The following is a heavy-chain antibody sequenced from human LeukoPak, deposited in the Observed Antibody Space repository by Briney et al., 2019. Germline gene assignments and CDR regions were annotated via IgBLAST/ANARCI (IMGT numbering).Heavy chain of an antibody. V-gene: IGHV3-11*04. D-gene: IGHD5-18*01. J-gene: IGHJ4*02. CDR2: ISSSGSTI. Sequence: GGSLRLSCAASGFTFSDYYMSWIRQAPGKGLEWVSYISSSGSTIYYADSVKGRFTLSRDKAKNSLYLQMNSLRAEDTAVYYCARLGGYSYGPLSFFYYWGQGTLVTVSS. CDR1: GFTFSDYY. CDR3: ARLGGYSYGPLSFFYY.